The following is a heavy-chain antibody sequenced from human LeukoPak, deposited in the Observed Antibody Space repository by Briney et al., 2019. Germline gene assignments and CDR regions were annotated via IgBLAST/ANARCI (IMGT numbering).Heavy chain of an antibody. CDR3: ARVIRDGYHAPFID. Sequence: KPSETLSRTCAVYGGSFSGYYWSWIRQPPGKGLEWIGEINRSGSTNYNPSLKSRVTISVDTSKNQFSLKMSSVTAADTAVYYCARVIRDGYHAPFIDWGQGNRVTVSS. J-gene: IGHJ4*02. D-gene: IGHD5-24*01. CDR2: INRSGST. CDR1: GGSFSGYY. V-gene: IGHV4-34*01.